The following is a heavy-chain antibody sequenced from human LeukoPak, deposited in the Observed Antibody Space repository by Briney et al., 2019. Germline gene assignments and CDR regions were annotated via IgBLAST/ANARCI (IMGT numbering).Heavy chain of an antibody. Sequence: GGSLRLSCAASGFTFSSYWKSWVRQAPGKGLEWVANIKQDGSEKYYVDSVKGRFTISRDNAKNSLYLQVNSLRAEDTVVYDCARFVSSGWYNYYYYYMDVWGKGTTVTVSS. J-gene: IGHJ6*03. V-gene: IGHV3-7*01. CDR2: IKQDGSEK. D-gene: IGHD6-19*01. CDR1: GFTFSSYW. CDR3: ARFVSSGWYNYYYYYMDV.